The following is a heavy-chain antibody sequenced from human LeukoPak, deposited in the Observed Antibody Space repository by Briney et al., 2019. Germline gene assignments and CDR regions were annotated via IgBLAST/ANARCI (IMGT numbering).Heavy chain of an antibody. Sequence: GGSLRLSCAASGFTFSSYGMHWVRQAPGKGLEWVAVISYDGSNKYYADSVKGRFTISRDNSKNTLYLQMNSLRAEDTAVYYCAKPSIGSGWFFGAFDIWGQGTMVTVSS. CDR2: ISYDGSNK. J-gene: IGHJ3*02. V-gene: IGHV3-30*18. CDR1: GFTFSSYG. D-gene: IGHD6-19*01. CDR3: AKPSIGSGWFFGAFDI.